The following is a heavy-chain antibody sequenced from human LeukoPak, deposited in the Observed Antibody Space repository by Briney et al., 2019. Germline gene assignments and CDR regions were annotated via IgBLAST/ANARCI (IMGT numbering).Heavy chain of an antibody. V-gene: IGHV1-18*04. D-gene: IGHD3-22*01. J-gene: IGHJ3*02. CDR2: ISAYNSHT. CDR3: ARGLTEYDSSGYYYEAAFDI. CDR1: GYTFTSYY. Sequence: ASVKVSCKASGYTFTSYYMHWVRQAPGQGLEWMGWISAYNSHTNYAQRLQGRVTMTTDTSTSTAYMELRSLRSDDTAVYYCARGLTEYDSSGYYYEAAFDIWGQGTMITVSS.